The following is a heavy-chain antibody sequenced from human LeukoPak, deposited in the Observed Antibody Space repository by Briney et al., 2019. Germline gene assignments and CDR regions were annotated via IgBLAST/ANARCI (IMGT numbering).Heavy chain of an antibody. CDR2: ISGYNGNT. CDR1: GYTFTTYN. V-gene: IGHV1-18*01. CDR3: ASLKNYYDSSGYLVTDAFDI. D-gene: IGHD3-22*01. Sequence: ASVKVSCKASGYTFTTYNINWVRQAPGQGLEGRGWISGYNGNTNYAQKLQGRVTMTTDTSTSTAYMELRSLQSDDTTVYYSASLKNYYDSSGYLVTDAFDIWGQGTMVTVSS. J-gene: IGHJ3*02.